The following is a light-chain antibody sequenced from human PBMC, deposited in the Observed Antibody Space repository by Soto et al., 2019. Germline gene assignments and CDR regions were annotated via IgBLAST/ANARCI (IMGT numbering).Light chain of an antibody. J-gene: IGKJ1*01. V-gene: IGKV1-27*01. CDR3: QNYNSGPRT. CDR2: AAS. Sequence: DIQMTQSPSSLSAAIGDRVTITCRASQGISNYLAWYQQKPGKVPKLLIYAASTLQSGVPSRFSGSGSGTDFTLTISSLQPDDVSTYYCQNYNSGPRTFGQGTKVEIK. CDR1: QGISNY.